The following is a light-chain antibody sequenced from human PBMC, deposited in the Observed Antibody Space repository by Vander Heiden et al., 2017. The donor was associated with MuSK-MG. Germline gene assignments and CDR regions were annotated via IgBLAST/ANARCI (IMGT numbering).Light chain of an antibody. J-gene: IGKJ2*01. CDR2: GAS. V-gene: IGKV3-15*01. Sequence: EILMTQSPATLSVSPGERATLSCRASEIINRNLAWYQHKPGQPPRLLFYGASTRATDIPARFSGSGSGTEFTLIIDSLQSEDFAIYYCQQDNNCPRTFGQGTKMEIK. CDR1: EIINRN. CDR3: QQDNNCPRT.